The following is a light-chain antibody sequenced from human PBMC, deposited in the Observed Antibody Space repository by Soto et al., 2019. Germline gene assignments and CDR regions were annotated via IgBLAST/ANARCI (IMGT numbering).Light chain of an antibody. V-gene: IGKV3-11*01. Sequence: EIVLTQSPATLSLSPGERATLSCRASQSVSSYLAWYQQKPGQAPRLLIYDASNRATGIPARFSGSGSGTDFTLTIISLEPEDIAVYYCQQRSNWPPITFGQGTRLEI. J-gene: IGKJ5*01. CDR3: QQRSNWPPIT. CDR1: QSVSSY. CDR2: DAS.